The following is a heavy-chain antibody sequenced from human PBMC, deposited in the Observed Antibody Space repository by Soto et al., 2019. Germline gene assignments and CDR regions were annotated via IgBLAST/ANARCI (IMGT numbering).Heavy chain of an antibody. CDR3: AWAVGSGGAYYFDY. Sequence: QITLKESGPTLVKPTQTLTLTCTVSGFSLNTYGVGVGWIRQPPGKALEWLALIYWDDDKRYSPSLKSRLTIITYLSKNQVVLTMTIMDPVVTFTYYSAWAVGSGGAYYFDYWRQGTLVSVSS. V-gene: IGHV2-5*02. CDR1: GFSLNTYGVG. D-gene: IGHD3-10*01. CDR2: IYWDDDK. J-gene: IGHJ4*02.